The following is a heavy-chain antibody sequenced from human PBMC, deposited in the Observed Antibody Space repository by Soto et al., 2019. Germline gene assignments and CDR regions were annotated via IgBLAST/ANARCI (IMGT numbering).Heavy chain of an antibody. CDR3: ARSYGDYVFDY. Sequence: PSETLSLTCTVSGGSISNYWSWIRQPPGKGLEWIGSIYHSGSTNYSPSLTSRVTISVDTSKNQFSLKLSSVTAADTAVYYCARSYGDYVFDYWGQGTLVTVSS. J-gene: IGHJ4*02. CDR1: GGSISNY. CDR2: IYHSGST. D-gene: IGHD4-17*01. V-gene: IGHV4-59*01.